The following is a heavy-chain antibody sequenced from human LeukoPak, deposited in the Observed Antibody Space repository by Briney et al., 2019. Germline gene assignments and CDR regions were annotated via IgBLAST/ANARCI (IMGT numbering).Heavy chain of an antibody. Sequence: GGSLRLSCAAPGFTVSNNHIIWVRQAPGKGLEWVSVIFSGGSTYFADSVKGRFTISRDSSKNTLYLQMNSLRAEDTAVYYCAKCDSPVAGDYFDYWGQGTLVTVSS. V-gene: IGHV3-66*01. J-gene: IGHJ4*02. CDR3: AKCDSPVAGDYFDY. CDR2: IFSGGST. CDR1: GFTVSNNH. D-gene: IGHD6-19*01.